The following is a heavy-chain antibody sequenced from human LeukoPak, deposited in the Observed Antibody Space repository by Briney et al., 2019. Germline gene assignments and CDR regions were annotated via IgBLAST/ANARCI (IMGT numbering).Heavy chain of an antibody. V-gene: IGHV3-53*04. CDR1: GFTVSSNY. J-gene: IGHJ4*02. CDR3: AKDLLGTTEEPYYFDY. Sequence: GGSLRLSCAASGFTVSSNYMSWVRQAPGKGLEWVSVIYSGGSTYYADSVKGRFTISRHNSKNTLYLQMNSLRAEDTAVYYCAKDLLGTTEEPYYFDYWGQGTLVTVSS. D-gene: IGHD4-17*01. CDR2: IYSGGST.